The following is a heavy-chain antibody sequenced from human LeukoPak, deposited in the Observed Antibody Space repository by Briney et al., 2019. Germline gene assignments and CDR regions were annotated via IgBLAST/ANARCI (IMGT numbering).Heavy chain of an antibody. V-gene: IGHV4-61*02. CDR3: ARGVGSSSRVRYSYMDV. J-gene: IGHJ6*03. CDR1: GGSISSGSYY. D-gene: IGHD2-2*01. CDR2: IYTSWST. Sequence: SETLSLTYTVSGGSISSGSYYWSWIRQPAGKGLEWIGCIYTSWSTNYNPSLKSRVSISIDTSKNQFSLKLSSVTAADTAVYYCARGVGSSSRVRYSYMDVWGKGTTVTVSS.